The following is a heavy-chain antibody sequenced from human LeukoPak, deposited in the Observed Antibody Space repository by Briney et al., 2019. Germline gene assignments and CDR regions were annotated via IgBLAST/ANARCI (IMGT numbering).Heavy chain of an antibody. D-gene: IGHD6-19*01. Sequence: SEPLSLTCTVSGGSISSYYWSWIRQPPGKGLEWIGYIYYSGSTHYNPSLKSRVTISVDTSKNQFSLRLSSVTAADTAVYYCARGGSGWSFDYWGQGTLVTVSS. CDR3: ARGGSGWSFDY. CDR2: IYYSGST. CDR1: GGSISSYY. J-gene: IGHJ4*02. V-gene: IGHV4-59*01.